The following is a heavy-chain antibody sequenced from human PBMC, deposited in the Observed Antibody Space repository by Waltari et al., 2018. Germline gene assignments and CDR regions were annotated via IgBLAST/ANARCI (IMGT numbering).Heavy chain of an antibody. CDR3: ARWQSDWRAFNV. D-gene: IGHD2-21*02. V-gene: IGHV4-59*08. J-gene: IGHJ3*01. CDR1: SF. CDR2: RRHTGIT. Sequence: SFRNSIRAPPVKSLDVIGYRRHTGITKLNPSLKRRVSMSVDTSKNQSSLKVTSVTATDTAVYYCARWQSDWRAFNVWGQGTTVTVSS.